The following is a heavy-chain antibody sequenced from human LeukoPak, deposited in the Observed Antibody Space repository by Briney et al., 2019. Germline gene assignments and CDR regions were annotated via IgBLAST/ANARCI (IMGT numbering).Heavy chain of an antibody. CDR3: ASGYSGYSTLDY. J-gene: IGHJ4*02. CDR2: IYSGGST. CDR1: GFTVSSNY. Sequence: GGSLRLSCAASGFTVSSNYMSWVRQAPGKGLEWVSVIYSGGSTYYADSVKGRFTISRDNSKNTLYLQMNSLRAEDTAVYYCASGYSGYSTLDYWGQGTLVTVSS. V-gene: IGHV3-53*01. D-gene: IGHD5-12*01.